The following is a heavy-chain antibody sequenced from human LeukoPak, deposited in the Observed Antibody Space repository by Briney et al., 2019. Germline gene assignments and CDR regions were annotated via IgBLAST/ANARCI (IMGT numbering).Heavy chain of an antibody. CDR2: INQGGSDK. D-gene: IGHD1-14*01. J-gene: IGHJ4*02. CDR1: GFTLSSYS. Sequence: GGSLRLSCAASGFTLSSYSMNWVRQAPGKGLGWVANINQGGSDKYYVDSVKGRFTISRDNANNLLYLQMNSLRGEDTAVYYCTRDRSRAEDDWGQGTLVTDSS. V-gene: IGHV3-7*01. CDR3: TRDRSRAEDD.